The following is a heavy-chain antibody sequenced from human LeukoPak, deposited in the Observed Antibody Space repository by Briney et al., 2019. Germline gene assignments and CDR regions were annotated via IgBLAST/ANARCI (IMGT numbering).Heavy chain of an antibody. CDR3: ARDSSYGYY. V-gene: IGHV4-39*07. CDR1: GGSLSSSSYY. J-gene: IGHJ4*02. D-gene: IGHD5-18*01. Sequence: SETLSLTCTVSGGSLSSSSYYWGWIRQPPGKGLEWTVSIYYSGSTYYHPSLKSQLTISVDKSINRFSLQLSSLTPPVPLLYYCARDSSYGYYWGQGTLVTVSS. CDR2: IYYSGST.